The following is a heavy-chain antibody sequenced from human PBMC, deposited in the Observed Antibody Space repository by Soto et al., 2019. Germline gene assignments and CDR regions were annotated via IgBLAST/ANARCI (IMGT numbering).Heavy chain of an antibody. CDR3: AKDPASIAVAGWLDY. CDR2: ISGSGGST. CDR1: GFTFSSYA. J-gene: IGHJ4*02. V-gene: IGHV3-23*01. D-gene: IGHD6-19*01. Sequence: PGGSLRLSCAASGFTFSSYAMSWVRQAPGKGLEWVSAISGSGGSTYYADSVKGRFTISRDNSKNTLYLQMNSLRAEDTAVYYCAKDPASIAVAGWLDYWGQGTLVSAPQ.